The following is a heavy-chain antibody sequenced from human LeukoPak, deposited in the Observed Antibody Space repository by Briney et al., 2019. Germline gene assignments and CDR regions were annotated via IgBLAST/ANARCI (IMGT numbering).Heavy chain of an antibody. Sequence: SETLSLTYAVYGGSFRGYYWSWIRQPPGKGLEWIGEINHSGSTNYNPSLKSRVTISVDTSKNQFSLKLSSVTAADTAVYYCARGPPRRKGDYFDIWGQGTMVTVSS. CDR2: INHSGST. D-gene: IGHD4-17*01. V-gene: IGHV4-34*01. J-gene: IGHJ3*02. CDR1: GGSFRGYY. CDR3: ARGPPRRKGDYFDI.